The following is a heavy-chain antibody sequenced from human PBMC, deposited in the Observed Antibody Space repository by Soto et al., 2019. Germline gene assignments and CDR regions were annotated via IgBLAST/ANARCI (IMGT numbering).Heavy chain of an antibody. J-gene: IGHJ6*02. V-gene: IGHV3-7*01. D-gene: IGHD5-12*01. CDR1: GFTFSSYW. Sequence: PGGSLRLSCAASGFTFSSYWMSWVRQAPGKGLEWVANIKQDGSEKYYVDSVKGRFTISRDNAKNSLYLQMNSLRAEDTAVYYCARDLHIVATPRQGYYYYGMDVWGQGTTVTVSS. CDR2: IKQDGSEK. CDR3: ARDLHIVATPRQGYYYYGMDV.